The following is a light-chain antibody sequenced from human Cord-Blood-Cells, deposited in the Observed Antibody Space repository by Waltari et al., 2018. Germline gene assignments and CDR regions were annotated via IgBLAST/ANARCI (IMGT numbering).Light chain of an antibody. CDR1: TSHDVGYNY. CDR2: DVS. V-gene: IGLV2-14*01. J-gene: IGLJ3*02. Sequence: QSALTQPASVSGSPGQSITISRTGTTSHDVGYNYGTCYQQHPGKAPTLMIYDVSKRPSGVSNRFSGSKSGNTASLTISGLQAEDEADYYCSSYTSSSTWVFGGGTKLTVL. CDR3: SSYTSSSTWV.